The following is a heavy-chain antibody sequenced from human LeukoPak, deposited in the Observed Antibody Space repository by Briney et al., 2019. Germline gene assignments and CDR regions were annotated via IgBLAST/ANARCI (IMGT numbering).Heavy chain of an antibody. V-gene: IGHV4-39*01. Sequence: PSETLSLTCIVSGGFISSSSYYWGWLRQPPGKGLEWIGSIYYSGSTYYNPSLKSRVTISVDTSKDQFSLKVSSVTSADRAVYYCAKTHSSSWSFYYFDYWGQGTLVTVSS. CDR2: IYYSGST. D-gene: IGHD6-13*01. CDR1: GGFISSSSYY. CDR3: AKTHSSSWSFYYFDY. J-gene: IGHJ4*02.